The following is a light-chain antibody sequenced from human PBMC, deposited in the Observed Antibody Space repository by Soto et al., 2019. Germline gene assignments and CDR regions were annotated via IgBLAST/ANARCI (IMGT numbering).Light chain of an antibody. V-gene: IGKV1-27*01. Sequence: DIQMTQSPSSLSASVGDRVIITCRASQGINNYLAWYQQKPGKVPKLLIYAASTLPSGIPSRFSGSGSGTDFTLTISSLQPEDVATYYCQKYNSVPLTFGPGTKVDIK. CDR1: QGINNY. CDR3: QKYNSVPLT. J-gene: IGKJ3*01. CDR2: AAS.